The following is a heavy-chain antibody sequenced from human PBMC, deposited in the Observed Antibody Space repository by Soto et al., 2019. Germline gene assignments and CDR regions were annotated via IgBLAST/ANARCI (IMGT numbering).Heavy chain of an antibody. CDR1: GGSISSFH. Sequence: SETLSLTCTVSGGSISSFHWSWIRQPPGKGLEWIGFISNSGSTNYNPSLKSRVTISLDTSKNQFSLKLSSVGAADTAVYYCARFARIGYCDSTNCFPGYFDPWGQGTLVTVSS. V-gene: IGHV4-59*01. J-gene: IGHJ5*02. CDR2: ISNSGST. D-gene: IGHD2-15*01. CDR3: ARFARIGYCDSTNCFPGYFDP.